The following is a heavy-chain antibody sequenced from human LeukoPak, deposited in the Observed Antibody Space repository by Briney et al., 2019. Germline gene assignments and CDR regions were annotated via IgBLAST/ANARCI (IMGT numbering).Heavy chain of an antibody. D-gene: IGHD6-19*01. CDR3: AKVQDGSFWYEYFQH. V-gene: IGHV3-21*01. CDR1: GFTFSSYT. J-gene: IGHJ1*01. CDR2: ITSGGVNT. Sequence: GRSLRLSCAASGFTFSSYTMNWVRQAPGKGLEWVSSITSGGVNTYYATSVKGRFTISRDNAKNSLFLQMNSLRAEDTAIYYCAKVQDGSFWYEYFQHWGQGTLVTVSS.